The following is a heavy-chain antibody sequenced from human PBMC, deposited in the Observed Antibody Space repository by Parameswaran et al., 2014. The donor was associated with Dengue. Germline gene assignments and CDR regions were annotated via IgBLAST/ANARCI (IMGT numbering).Heavy chain of an antibody. V-gene: IGHV4-39*01. CDR2: IYYSGST. D-gene: IGHD6-13*01. J-gene: IGHJ4*02. Sequence: WIRQPPGKGLEWIGCIYYSGSTYYNPSLKSRVTISVDTSKNQFSLKLSSVTAADTAVYYCAAAAEDYYFDYWGQGTLVTVSS. CDR3: AAAAEDYYFDY.